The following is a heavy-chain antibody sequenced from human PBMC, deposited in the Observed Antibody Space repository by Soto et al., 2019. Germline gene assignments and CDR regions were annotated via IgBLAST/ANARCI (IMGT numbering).Heavy chain of an antibody. CDR1: GFTFSTYE. CDR3: ARVRLWGDSSGWLPKFYYYGMDV. CDR2: ISSRSGTI. D-gene: IGHD6-19*01. V-gene: IGHV3-48*03. Sequence: VGSRRLSCAAAGFTFSTYEMNWVRQAPGKGLGWVSHISSRSGTIYYADSVKGRFTISRDNAKNSLYPQMNSLRAEDTAVYYCARVRLWGDSSGWLPKFYYYGMDVWGQGTTVTVSS. J-gene: IGHJ6*02.